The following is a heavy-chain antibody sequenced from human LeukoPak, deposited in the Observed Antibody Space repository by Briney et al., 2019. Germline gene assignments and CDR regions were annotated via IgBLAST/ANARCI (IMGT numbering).Heavy chain of an antibody. CDR1: GFTFASYS. V-gene: IGHV3-21*01. Sequence: GGSLRLSCAASGFTFASYSMNWVRQAPGKGLEWVSSISGDSTYIYNAGSVKGRFTISRDNAQASLYLQMISLRADDTAVYYCARTYERELDYWGQGTLVTVSS. D-gene: IGHD5-12*01. J-gene: IGHJ4*02. CDR3: ARTYERELDY. CDR2: ISGDSTYI.